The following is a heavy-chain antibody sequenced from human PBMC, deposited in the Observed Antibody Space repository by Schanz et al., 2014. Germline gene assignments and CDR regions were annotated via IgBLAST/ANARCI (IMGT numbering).Heavy chain of an antibody. D-gene: IGHD3-9*01. V-gene: IGHV1-18*01. J-gene: IGHJ4*02. CDR2: ISAYNGNT. CDR3: ARDAADFYDILTEEDY. Sequence: QVQLVQSGAEAKKPGASVKVSCKASGYTFTSYGISWVRQAPGQGLEWMGWISAYNGNTKYPQKLQGRVTMTTDTSTSTAYMELRSLRSDDTDVYYCARDAADFYDILTEEDYWGQGTLXTVSS. CDR1: GYTFTSYG.